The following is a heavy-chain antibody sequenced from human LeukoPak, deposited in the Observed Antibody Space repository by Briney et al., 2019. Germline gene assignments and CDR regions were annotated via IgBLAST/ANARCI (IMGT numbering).Heavy chain of an antibody. Sequence: PSDTLSLTCAVYGGSFSGYYWSWIRQPPGKGLEWIGEINHSGSTNYNSSLKSRVTISVDTSKNQFSLKLSSVTAADTAVYYCARGRSNYIYYCDYWGQGTLVTVSS. V-gene: IGHV4-34*01. CDR1: GGSFSGYY. CDR3: ARGRSNYIYYCDY. J-gene: IGHJ4*02. CDR2: INHSGST. D-gene: IGHD4-11*01.